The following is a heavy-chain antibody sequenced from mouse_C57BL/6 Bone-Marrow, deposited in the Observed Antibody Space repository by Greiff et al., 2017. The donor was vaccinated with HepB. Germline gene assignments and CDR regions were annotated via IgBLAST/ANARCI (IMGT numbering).Heavy chain of an antibody. V-gene: IGHV5-4*01. D-gene: IGHD2-2*01. CDR2: ISDGGSYT. CDR1: GFTFSSYA. J-gene: IGHJ2*01. Sequence: EVQVVESGGGLVKPGGSLKLSCAASGFTFSSYAMSWVRQTPEKRLEWVATISDGGSYTYYPDNVKGRFTISRDNAKNNLYLQMSHLKSEDTAMYDCARDSLFYGYDRGYWGQGTTLTVSS. CDR3: ARDSLFYGYDRGY.